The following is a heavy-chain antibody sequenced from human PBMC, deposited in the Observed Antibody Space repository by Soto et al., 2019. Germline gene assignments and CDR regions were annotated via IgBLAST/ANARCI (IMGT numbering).Heavy chain of an antibody. CDR3: ARCPCDTGGGGALDI. CDR2: ISPDDSDI. J-gene: IGHJ3*02. CDR1: GYSFSDYW. Sequence: GESLKISCKASGYSFSDYWIGWVRQRPGKGLEWMGIISPDDSDIRCSPSFQVQVTLSADKSITTSYLQWSSLKASDTARYCCARCPCDTGGGGALDIWGQGTMVTVSS. V-gene: IGHV5-51*01. D-gene: IGHD2-8*02.